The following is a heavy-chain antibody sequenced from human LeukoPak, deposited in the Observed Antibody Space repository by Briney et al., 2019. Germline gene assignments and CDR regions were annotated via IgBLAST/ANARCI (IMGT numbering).Heavy chain of an antibody. CDR3: AKDGGLWVSAHWGDS. D-gene: IGHD7-27*01. Sequence: GGSLRLSCAASGFTFSNFAVSWVRQAPGKGLEWVSTISGSADNTYYADSVKGRFTVSRDNSKNTLFLQMNSLRAEDTAVYYCAKDGGLWVSAHWGDSWGRGTLVTVSS. CDR2: ISGSADNT. J-gene: IGHJ4*02. CDR1: GFTFSNFA. V-gene: IGHV3-23*01.